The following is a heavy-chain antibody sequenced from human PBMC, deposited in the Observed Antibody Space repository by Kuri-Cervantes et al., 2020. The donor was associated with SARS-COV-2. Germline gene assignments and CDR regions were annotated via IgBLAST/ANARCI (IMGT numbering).Heavy chain of an antibody. Sequence: GGSLRLSCAASGFPFSSYTMYWIRLAPGKGLEWVSYISSSGSTIYYADSVKGRFTISRDNAKNSLYLQMNSLRAEDTAVYYCARGFVYYDSSGLFDYWGQGTLVTVSS. D-gene: IGHD3-22*01. CDR3: ARGFVYYDSSGLFDY. CDR1: GFPFSSYT. V-gene: IGHV3-48*03. CDR2: ISSSGSTI. J-gene: IGHJ4*02.